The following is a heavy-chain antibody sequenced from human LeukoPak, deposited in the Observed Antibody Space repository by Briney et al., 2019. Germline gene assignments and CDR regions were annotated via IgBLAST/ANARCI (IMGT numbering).Heavy chain of an antibody. Sequence: ASVKVSCKASGYTFTSYGISWVRQAPGQGLEWMGWISAYNGNTNYAQKLQGRVTMTTDTSTSTAYMELRSLRSDDTAVYYCARAGSSSWYKSETDYWGQGTLVTVSS. J-gene: IGHJ4*02. V-gene: IGHV1-18*01. CDR3: ARAGSSSWYKSETDY. CDR2: ISAYNGNT. CDR1: GYTFTSYG. D-gene: IGHD6-13*01.